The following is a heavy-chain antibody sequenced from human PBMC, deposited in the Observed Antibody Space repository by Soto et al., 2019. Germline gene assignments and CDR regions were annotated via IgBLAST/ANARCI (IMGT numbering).Heavy chain of an antibody. V-gene: IGHV4-30-2*01. CDR3: VGWNYYDGSGNLAY. D-gene: IGHD3-22*01. Sequence: QLQLQESGSGLVKPSQTLSLTCAVSGGSISSGGYSWSWIRQPPGKGLEWIGYIYHSGSTYYNPSLKSRVTISVDKSKNQFSLKLSSVTAADTAVYYCVGWNYYDGSGNLAYWGQGTLVTVSS. J-gene: IGHJ4*02. CDR2: IYHSGST. CDR1: GGSISSGGYS.